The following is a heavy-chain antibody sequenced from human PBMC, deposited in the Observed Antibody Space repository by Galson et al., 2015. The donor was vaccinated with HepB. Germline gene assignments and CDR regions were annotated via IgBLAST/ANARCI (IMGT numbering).Heavy chain of an antibody. V-gene: IGHV3-30-3*01. D-gene: IGHD2-2*01. CDR1: GFTFSSSA. J-gene: IGHJ5*02. CDR2: ISYDGSNK. CDR3: ARGFQGCSSTSCYARFDP. Sequence: SLRLSCAASGFTFSSSAMHWVRQAPGKGLEWVAVISYDGSNKYYADSVRGRFTISRDNSKNTLYLQMNSLRAEDTAVYYCARGFQGCSSTSCYARFDPWVQGTLVTVSS.